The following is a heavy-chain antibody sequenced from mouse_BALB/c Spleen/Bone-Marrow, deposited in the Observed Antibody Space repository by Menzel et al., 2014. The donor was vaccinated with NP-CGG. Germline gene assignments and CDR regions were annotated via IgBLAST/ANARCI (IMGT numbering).Heavy chain of an antibody. V-gene: IGHV5-9-2*01. CDR3: ARHAYYDQTEVSFIY. D-gene: IGHD2-4*01. J-gene: IGHJ3*01. Sequence: EVKLVESGGGLVKSGGSLKLSCAASGFTFSNYGMSCVRQTPEKMLEWVATISGGGSYTFYSDSVKGRFTISRDNAKNNLYLQLSSLRSEDTAVYYCARHAYYDQTEVSFIYWGQGTLVTVSA. CDR1: GFTFSNYG. CDR2: ISGGGSYT.